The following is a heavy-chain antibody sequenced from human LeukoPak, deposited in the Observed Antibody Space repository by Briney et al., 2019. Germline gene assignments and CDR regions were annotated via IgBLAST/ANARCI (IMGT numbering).Heavy chain of an antibody. CDR3: ARGATAGPWGYFDL. CDR1: GYTFTGYY. D-gene: IGHD6-13*01. Sequence: ASVKVSCKASGYTFTGYYMHWVRQAPGQGPEWMGWINPNSGGTNYAQKFQGRVTMTRDTSISTAYMELSRLRSDDTAVYYCARGATAGPWGYFDLWGRGTLVTVSS. J-gene: IGHJ2*01. CDR2: INPNSGGT. V-gene: IGHV1-2*02.